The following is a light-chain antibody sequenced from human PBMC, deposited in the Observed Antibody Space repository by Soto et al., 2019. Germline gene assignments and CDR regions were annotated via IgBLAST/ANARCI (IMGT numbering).Light chain of an antibody. Sequence: QSALTQPASVSGSPGQSITISCTGTSSDIGASDYVSWYRQHPEKAPKLIIYDVNNRPSGVSSRFSGSKSGNTASLTISGLQAEDEAEYFCSSYAIFGGGTKVTVL. CDR3: SSYAI. CDR2: DVN. CDR1: SSDIGASDY. J-gene: IGLJ2*01. V-gene: IGLV2-14*03.